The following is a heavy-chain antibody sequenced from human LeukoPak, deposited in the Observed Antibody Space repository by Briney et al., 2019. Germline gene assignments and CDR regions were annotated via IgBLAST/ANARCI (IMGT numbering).Heavy chain of an antibody. D-gene: IGHD6-13*01. Sequence: GGSLRLSCTVSGFTVSTNSMSWVRQAPGKGLEWVSFIYSDNTHYSDSVKGRFTISRDNAKNSLYLQMNSLRAEDTAVYYCARDDSAAAVFRYWGQGTLVTVSS. J-gene: IGHJ4*02. CDR2: IYSDNT. CDR3: ARDDSAAAVFRY. V-gene: IGHV3-66*01. CDR1: GFTVSTNS.